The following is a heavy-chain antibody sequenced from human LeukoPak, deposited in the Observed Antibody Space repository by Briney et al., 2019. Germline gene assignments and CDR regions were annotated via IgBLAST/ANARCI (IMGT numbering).Heavy chain of an antibody. CDR2: IWYDGSNK. J-gene: IGHJ3*02. V-gene: IGHV3-33*01. D-gene: IGHD2-2*01. CDR1: GFTFSSYG. CDR3: AREVPAGSRGAFDI. Sequence: GGSLRLSCAASGFTFSSYGMHWVRQAPGKGLEWVAVIWYDGSNKYYADSVKGRFTISRDNSKNTLYLRMNSLRAEDTAVYYCAREVPAGSRGAFDIWGQGTMVTVSS.